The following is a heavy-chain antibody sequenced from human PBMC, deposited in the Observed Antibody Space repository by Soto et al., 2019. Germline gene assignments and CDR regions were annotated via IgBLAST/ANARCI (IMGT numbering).Heavy chain of an antibody. J-gene: IGHJ6*02. V-gene: IGHV5-51*01. CDR2: IYPGDSDT. CDR3: AASIFYYGMDV. CDR1: GYTFTNYW. Sequence: PGESLRISCKGSGYTFTNYWIGWVRQMPGKGPEWMGIIYPGDSDTKYNPSFQGQVTISAAKSITTTYLQWSSLKASYTAIYYCAASIFYYGMDVWGQGTTVTVSS.